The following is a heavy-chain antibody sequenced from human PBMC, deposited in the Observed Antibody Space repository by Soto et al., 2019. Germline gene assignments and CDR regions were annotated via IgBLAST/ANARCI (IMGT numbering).Heavy chain of an antibody. V-gene: IGHV4-4*02. CDR3: ARLDGFGY. Sequence: QVQLQASGPGLVKPSGTLSLTCAVTGDSISSSNWWSWVRQPPGKGLEWIGAIYHSGNTNYNPSLKGRFTISVDQSKSQSSLKLTSVTAADTAVYYCARLDGFGYWGQGALVTGSS. J-gene: IGHJ4*02. D-gene: IGHD1-1*01. CDR1: GDSISSSNW. CDR2: IYHSGNT.